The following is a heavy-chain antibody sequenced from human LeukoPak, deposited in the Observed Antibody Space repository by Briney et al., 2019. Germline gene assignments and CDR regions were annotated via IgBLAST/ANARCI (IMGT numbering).Heavy chain of an antibody. J-gene: IGHJ5*02. V-gene: IGHV4-30-4*01. CDR1: GGTISSDNYH. D-gene: IGHD3-10*01. CDR2: INYSGST. CDR3: ARYGSGSTWFDP. Sequence: SETLSLTCTVSGGTISSDNYHWSWMRQPPGKGLEWIAYINYSGSTYYSPSLKSRVTISVGTSKNQFFLKLSSVTAADTAVYYCARYGSGSTWFDPWGQGTLVTVSS.